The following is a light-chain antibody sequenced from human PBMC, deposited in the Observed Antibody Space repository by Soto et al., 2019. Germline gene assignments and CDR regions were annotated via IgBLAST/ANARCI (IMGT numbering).Light chain of an antibody. CDR2: DAS. CDR3: QQYNNYPWT. J-gene: IGKJ1*01. V-gene: IGKV1-5*01. Sequence: TQMTLSPSTLSASIGDRVTITSRASESIRTWLAWYQHKPGKAPKFLIYDASTLESGVPSRFSGSGSGTEFTLTISNLQPDDFATYFCQQYNNYPWTFGQGTKVDIK. CDR1: ESIRTW.